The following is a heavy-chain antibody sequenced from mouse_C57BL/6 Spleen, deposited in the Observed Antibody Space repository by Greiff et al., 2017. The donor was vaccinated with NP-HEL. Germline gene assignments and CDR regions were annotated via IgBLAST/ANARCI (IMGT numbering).Heavy chain of an antibody. CDR1: GYTFTSYT. CDR2: INPSSGYT. V-gene: IGHV1-4*01. CDR3: APYPFAY. J-gene: IGHJ3*01. Sequence: VQLVESGAELARPGASVKMSCKASGYTFTSYTMHWVKQRPGQGLEWIGYINPSSGYTKYNQKFKDKATLTADKSSSTAYMQLSSLTSEDSAVYYCAPYPFAYWGQGTLVTVSA.